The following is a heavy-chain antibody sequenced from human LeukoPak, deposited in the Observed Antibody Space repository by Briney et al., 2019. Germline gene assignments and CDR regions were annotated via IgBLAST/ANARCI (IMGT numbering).Heavy chain of an antibody. Sequence: PGGSLRLSCAASGFTFSSYAMSWVRQAPGKGLEWVSAISGSGGSTYYADSVKGRFTISRDNSKNTLYLQMNSLRAEDTAVYYCPKAPPVMWELPRYFDYWGQGTLVTVSS. J-gene: IGHJ4*02. D-gene: IGHD1-26*01. CDR3: PKAPPVMWELPRYFDY. V-gene: IGHV3-23*01. CDR2: ISGSGGST. CDR1: GFTFSSYA.